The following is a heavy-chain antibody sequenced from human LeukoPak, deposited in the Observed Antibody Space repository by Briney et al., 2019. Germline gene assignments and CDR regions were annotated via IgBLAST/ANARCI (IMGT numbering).Heavy chain of an antibody. V-gene: IGHV3-66*01. J-gene: IGHJ4*02. Sequence: GGSLRLSCVVSGFVVSANDVSWVRQAPGKGLEWVSITYSDGRTFYADSVKDRFTISRGNSHNTVYLQMKNMQSEDTAIYFCARGLLGYSGLFRDWGQGTLITVSS. CDR1: GFVVSAND. CDR2: TYSDGRT. CDR3: ARGLLGYSGLFRD. D-gene: IGHD6-19*01.